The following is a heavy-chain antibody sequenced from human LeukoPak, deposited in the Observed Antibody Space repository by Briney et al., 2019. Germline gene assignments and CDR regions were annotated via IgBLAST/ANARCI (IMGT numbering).Heavy chain of an antibody. Sequence: ASVKVSCKASGYTFTSYGISWVRQAPGQGLERMGWISAYNGNTNYAQKLQGRVTMTTDTSTSTAYMELRSLRSDDTAVYYCARVVYSSGWYGGDAFDIWGQGTMVTVSS. CDR2: ISAYNGNT. V-gene: IGHV1-18*01. J-gene: IGHJ3*02. D-gene: IGHD6-19*01. CDR1: GYTFTSYG. CDR3: ARVVYSSGWYGGDAFDI.